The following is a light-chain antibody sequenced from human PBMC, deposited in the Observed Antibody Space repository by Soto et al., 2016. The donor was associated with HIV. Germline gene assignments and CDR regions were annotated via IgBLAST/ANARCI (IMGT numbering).Light chain of an antibody. CDR2: AAS. V-gene: IGKV1-16*02. Sequence: DIQMTQSPSSLSASVGDRVTITCRASQDINNYLAWFQQKPGKAPKSLIYAASTLQSGVSSKFSGSGSGTDFTLTISSLQPDDFATYYCLQYDVLRTFGPGTKVEIK. J-gene: IGKJ1*01. CDR1: QDINNY. CDR3: LQYDVLRT.